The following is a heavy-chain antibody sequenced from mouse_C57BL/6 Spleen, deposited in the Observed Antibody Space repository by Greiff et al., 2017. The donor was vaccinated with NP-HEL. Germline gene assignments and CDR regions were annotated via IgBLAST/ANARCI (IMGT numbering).Heavy chain of an antibody. CDR2: INPNNGGT. D-gene: IGHD2-5*01. V-gene: IGHV1-22*01. CDR3: ARETTYYSNYEGFAY. CDR1: GYTFTDYN. J-gene: IGHJ3*01. Sequence: EVQLQQSGPELVKPGASVKMSCKASGYTFTDYNMHWVKQSHGKSLEWIGYINPNNGGTSYNQKFKGKATLTVNKSSSTAYMELRSLTSEASAVYYCARETTYYSNYEGFAYWGQGTLVTVSA.